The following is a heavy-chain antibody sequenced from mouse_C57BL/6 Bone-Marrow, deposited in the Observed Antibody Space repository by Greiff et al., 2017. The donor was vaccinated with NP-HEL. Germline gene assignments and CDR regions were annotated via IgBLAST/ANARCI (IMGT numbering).Heavy chain of an antibody. J-gene: IGHJ2*01. CDR1: GFNFKDYY. CDR2: MYPGDGET. D-gene: IGHD1-1*01. V-gene: IGHV14-2*01. CDR3: ARFYYCGSCGYYFDY. Sequence: VQLQQSGAELVKPGASVKMSCTASGFNFKDYYMHWVKQRTEQGLEWIGRMYPGDGETKYAPKFQGKATITADTSSNTAYLQLSSLTAEDTAVYYCARFYYCGSCGYYFDYWGQGTTLTVSS.